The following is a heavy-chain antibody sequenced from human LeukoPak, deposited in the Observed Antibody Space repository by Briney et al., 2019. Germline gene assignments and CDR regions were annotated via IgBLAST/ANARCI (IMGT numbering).Heavy chain of an antibody. V-gene: IGHV3-15*01. Sequence: GGSLRLSCAASGFTFSDYYMNWVRQAPGKGLEWVGRIKSKTDGGTTDYAAPVKGRFTISRDDSKNTLYLQMNSLKTEDTTVYYCTTDLYYDYVWGSYRHFDYWGQGTLVTVSS. CDR1: GFTFSDYY. D-gene: IGHD3-16*02. CDR3: TTDLYYDYVWGSYRHFDY. CDR2: IKSKTDGGTT. J-gene: IGHJ4*02.